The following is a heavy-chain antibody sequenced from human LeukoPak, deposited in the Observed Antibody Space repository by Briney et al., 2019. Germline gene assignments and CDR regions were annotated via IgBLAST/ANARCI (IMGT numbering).Heavy chain of an antibody. CDR1: GDSISSYY. J-gene: IGHJ4*02. Sequence: SETLSLTCIVSGDSISSYYWSWIRQPPGKGLEWIGYIHYSGSTNYNPSLKSRVTISVDTSKNQFSLKLSSVTPADTAVCYCARSYYDTSGYYYGLYFWGQGTLVTVSS. CDR3: ARSYYDTSGYYYGLYF. D-gene: IGHD3-22*01. V-gene: IGHV4-59*01. CDR2: IHYSGST.